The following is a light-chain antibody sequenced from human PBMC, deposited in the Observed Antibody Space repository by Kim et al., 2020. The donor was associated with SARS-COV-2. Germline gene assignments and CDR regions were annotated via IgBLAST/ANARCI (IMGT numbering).Light chain of an antibody. CDR3: QKYNSAPIT. CDR1: QDIGNY. V-gene: IGKV1-27*01. CDR2: AAS. J-gene: IGKJ5*01. Sequence: AYVGDRVTIACRASQDIGNYLAWYQQRPGKPPKLLIFAASTLQSGVPSRFSGVTSGTEFTLIISSLQPEDVATYFCQKYNSAPITFGQGTRLEIK.